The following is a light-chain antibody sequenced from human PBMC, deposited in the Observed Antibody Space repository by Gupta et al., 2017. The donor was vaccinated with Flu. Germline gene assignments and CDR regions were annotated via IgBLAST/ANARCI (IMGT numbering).Light chain of an antibody. J-gene: IGKJ4*01. CDR2: MTS. CDR3: MQALEGLS. V-gene: IGKV2-28*01. Sequence: EIVMTQSPLSLPVTPGEPASISCRSSQSLLHSSGYNFLDWYVQKPGQSPQLLVYMTSNRASGVPDRFSGSGSGTDFTLKISRVEAEDVGLYFCMQALEGLSFGGGTKVEIK. CDR1: QSLLHSSGYNF.